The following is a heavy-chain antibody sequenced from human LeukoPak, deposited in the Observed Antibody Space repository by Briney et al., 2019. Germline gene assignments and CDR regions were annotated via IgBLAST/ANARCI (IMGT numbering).Heavy chain of an antibody. J-gene: IGHJ4*02. CDR3: ARVYCSSTSCYTGPHDY. CDR2: IYFSGST. CDR1: GGSISDAAYY. D-gene: IGHD2-2*02. V-gene: IGHV4-31*03. Sequence: SEALSLTCTVSGGSISDAAYYWRWIRQPPGEGLEWIGYIYFSGSTSYNPSLKSRVTISLDTSKNQFSLKLTSVTAADTAVYYCARVYCSSTSCYTGPHDYWGQGTLVTVSS.